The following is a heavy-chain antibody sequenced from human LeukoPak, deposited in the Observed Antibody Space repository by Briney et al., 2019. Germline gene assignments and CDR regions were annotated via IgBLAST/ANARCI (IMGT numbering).Heavy chain of an antibody. V-gene: IGHV3-23*01. CDR1: GFAFSSYA. CDR2: ISGSGGST. Sequence: PGGSLRLSCAASGFAFSSYAMSWVRQAPGKGLEWVSAISGSGGSTYYADSVKGRFTISRDNSKNTLYLQMNSLRAEDTAVYYCAKADSYYYDSSGYSGGFDYWGQGTLVTVSS. D-gene: IGHD3-22*01. J-gene: IGHJ4*02. CDR3: AKADSYYYDSSGYSGGFDY.